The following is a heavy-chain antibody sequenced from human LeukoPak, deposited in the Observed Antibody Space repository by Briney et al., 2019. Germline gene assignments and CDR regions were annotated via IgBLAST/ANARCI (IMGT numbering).Heavy chain of an antibody. D-gene: IGHD5-12*01. CDR2: IYHSGST. J-gene: IGHJ4*02. CDR1: GGSISSGGYS. CDR3: ARVKRSGYEYYFDY. Sequence: RPSETLPLTCAVSGGSISSGGYSWSWIRQPPGKGLEWIGYIYHSGSTYYNPSLKSRVTISVDRSKNQFSLKLSSVTAADTAVYYCARVKRSGYEYYFDYWGQGTLVTVSS. V-gene: IGHV4-30-2*01.